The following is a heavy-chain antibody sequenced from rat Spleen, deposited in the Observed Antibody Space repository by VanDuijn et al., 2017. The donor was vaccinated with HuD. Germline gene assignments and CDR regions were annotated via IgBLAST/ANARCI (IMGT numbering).Heavy chain of an antibody. CDR1: GFTFSRYN. D-gene: IGHD1-2*01. V-gene: IGHV5-19*01. CDR2: ISPTGDST. CDR3: ARHRSYYSSYVYAFDY. Sequence: EVQLVESGGGLVQPGRSLKLSCAASGFTFSRYNMHWIRQAPTRGLEWVAFISPTGDSTYYRDSVKVRFIISRDNAKSTLYLQMDSLRSEDTATYYCARHRSYYSSYVYAFDYWGQGVMVTVSS. J-gene: IGHJ2*01.